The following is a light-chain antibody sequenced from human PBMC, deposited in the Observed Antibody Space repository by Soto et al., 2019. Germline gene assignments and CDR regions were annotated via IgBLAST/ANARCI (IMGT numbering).Light chain of an antibody. J-gene: IGKJ1*01. Sequence: DIQMTQSPSTLSASAGDRVTITCRASQSISPYLAWYQQKPGKAPKLLIYMASSLQSGVPSRFSGSGSGTEFTLTISSLEPDDFATCYCQQSNSYPWTFGQGTQVDIK. CDR2: MAS. V-gene: IGKV1-5*03. CDR3: QQSNSYPWT. CDR1: QSISPY.